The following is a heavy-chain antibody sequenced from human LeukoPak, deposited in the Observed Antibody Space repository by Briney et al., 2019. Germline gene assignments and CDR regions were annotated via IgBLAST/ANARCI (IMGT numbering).Heavy chain of an antibody. CDR3: TRVGPSTVVDY. Sequence: PGGSLRLSCAGSVTNAWMSWVREAPGKGLEWVGRIKTTNEGGPTDYGEPAKGRFTISRDDSKSTLYLQMYSLKTEDTAVYYCTRVGPSTVVDYWGQGTQVTVSS. CDR2: IKTTNEGGPT. J-gene: IGHJ4*02. D-gene: IGHD1-26*01. V-gene: IGHV3-15*01. CDR1: VTNAW.